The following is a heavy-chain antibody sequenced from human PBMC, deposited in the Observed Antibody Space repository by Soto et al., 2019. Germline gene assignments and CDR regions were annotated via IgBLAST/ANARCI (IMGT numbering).Heavy chain of an antibody. J-gene: IGHJ3*02. CDR1: GSTFSNAW. D-gene: IGHD3-22*01. Sequence: EVQLVESGGGLVTPGGSLRLSCAASGSTFSNAWMTWVRQAPGKGLEWDGRIKSKTDGGTTDYAAPVKGRFTISRDDSKNTVYLQMNSLKTEDTAVYYCTTHYYDSSLVAFDIWGQGTMVTVSS. CDR3: TTHYYDSSLVAFDI. CDR2: IKSKTDGGTT. V-gene: IGHV3-15*01.